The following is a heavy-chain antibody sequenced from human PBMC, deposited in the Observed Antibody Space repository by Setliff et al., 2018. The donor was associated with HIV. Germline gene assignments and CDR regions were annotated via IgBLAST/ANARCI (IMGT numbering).Heavy chain of an antibody. J-gene: IGHJ4*02. V-gene: IGHV4-59*01. CDR2: MYYSGNT. D-gene: IGHD2-21*01. Sequence: SENLSLTCTVSGVSISNYYWSWIRQPPGKGLEWIGYMYYSGNTNYNPSLKSRVTISVDTSKSQFSLKLNSVTAADTAVYYCARDQSDWSYWGQGTLVTVSS. CDR3: ARDQSDWSY. CDR1: GVSISNYY.